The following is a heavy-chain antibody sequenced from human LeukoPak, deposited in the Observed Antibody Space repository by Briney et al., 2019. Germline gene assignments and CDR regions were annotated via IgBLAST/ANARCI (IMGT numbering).Heavy chain of an antibody. J-gene: IGHJ4*02. Sequence: SETLSLTCTVSGGSISSYCWSWIRQPPGKGLEWIGYIYYSGSTNYNPSLKSRVTISVDTSKNQFSLKLSSVTAADTAVYYCARGRAFFDWGQGTLVTVSS. CDR2: IYYSGST. CDR1: GGSISSYC. V-gene: IGHV4-59*12. CDR3: ARGRAFFD. D-gene: IGHD3-3*02.